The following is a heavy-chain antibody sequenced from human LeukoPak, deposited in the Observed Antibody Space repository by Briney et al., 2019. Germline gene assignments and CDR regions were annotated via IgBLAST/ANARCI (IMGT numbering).Heavy chain of an antibody. J-gene: IGHJ6*02. CDR3: ARSLRGTGYYYYGKDV. Sequence: SETLSLTCTVSGGSISSYYWSWIRQPPGKGLEWIGYIYYSGSTNYNPSLKSRVTISVDTSKNQFSLKLSSVTAADTAVYYCARSLRGTGYYYYGKDVWGQGTTVTVSS. D-gene: IGHD1-26*01. CDR1: GGSISSYY. CDR2: IYYSGST. V-gene: IGHV4-59*01.